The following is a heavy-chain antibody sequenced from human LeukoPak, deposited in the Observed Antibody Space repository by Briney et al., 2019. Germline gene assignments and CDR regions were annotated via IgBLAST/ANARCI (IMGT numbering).Heavy chain of an antibody. CDR2: IIGSSGST. J-gene: IGHJ4*02. Sequence: PGGSLRLSCAASGFTFGNHGMSWVRQPPGKGLEWVSLIIGSSGSTYYADSVKGRFTISRDNAKNSLYLQMNSLRAEDTAVYYCAKSEFGYSYGLTNYWGQGTLVTVSS. V-gene: IGHV3-21*01. CDR3: AKSEFGYSYGLTNY. CDR1: GFTFGNHG. D-gene: IGHD5-18*01.